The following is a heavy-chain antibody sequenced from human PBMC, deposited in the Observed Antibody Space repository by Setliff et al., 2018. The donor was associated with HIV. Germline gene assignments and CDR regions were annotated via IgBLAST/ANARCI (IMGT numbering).Heavy chain of an antibody. V-gene: IGHV4-34*01. CDR2: INHSGST. CDR1: GFTFNNYW. Sequence: GSLRLSCAVSGFTFNNYWIVWVRQAPGKGLEWIGEINHSGSTNYNPSLKSRVTMSVDTSKNQFSLKLSSVTAADTAVYYCARVPDLYSHDSNDYRIDAFDVWGQGTMVTVSS. CDR3: ARVPDLYSHDSNDYRIDAFDV. D-gene: IGHD3-22*01. J-gene: IGHJ3*01.